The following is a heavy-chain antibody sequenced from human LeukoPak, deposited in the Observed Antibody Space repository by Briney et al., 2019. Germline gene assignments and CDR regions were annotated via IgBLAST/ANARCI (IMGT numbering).Heavy chain of an antibody. CDR1: GGSISSYY. CDR2: IYYSGST. V-gene: IGHV4-59*08. Sequence: TSETLSLTCTVSGGSISSYYWSWIRQPPGKGLEWIGYIYYSGSTNYNPSPKSRVTISVDTSKNQFSLKLSSVTAADTAVYYCARGGSYYYGSGSFDYWGQGTLVTVSS. D-gene: IGHD3-10*01. J-gene: IGHJ4*02. CDR3: ARGGSYYYGSGSFDY.